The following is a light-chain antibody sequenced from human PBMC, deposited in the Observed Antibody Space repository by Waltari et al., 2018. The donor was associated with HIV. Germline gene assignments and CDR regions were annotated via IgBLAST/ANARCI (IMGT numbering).Light chain of an antibody. V-gene: IGLV1-51*01. CDR1: RSTLGGSH. CDR3: GAWDTRLTVEV. CDR2: DNI. J-gene: IGLJ2*01. Sequence: QSVVPQPPSVSPAPGPKVTISSSGSRSTLGGSHFSWYQHLPGTAPKLLIYDNIKRPSGIPDRFSGSKSGTSATLGITGLQTGDEADYYCGAWDTRLTVEVFGGGTRLTVL.